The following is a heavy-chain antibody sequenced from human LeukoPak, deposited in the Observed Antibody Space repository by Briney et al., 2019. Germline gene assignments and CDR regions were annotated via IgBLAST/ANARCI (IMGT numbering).Heavy chain of an antibody. CDR2: MSFHGDNK. CDR3: ARDSHTRTTSRGGLDV. V-gene: IGHV3-30*14. D-gene: IGHD1-14*01. Sequence: GGSLRLSCAASGFTFSSYAFLWVRQAPGRGLEWVATMSFHGDNKYYADSVRGRFIVSRDNSRNTLFLQMNSLRPEDTAIYYCARDSHTRTTSRGGLDVWGQGTTVTVSS. CDR1: GFTFSSYA. J-gene: IGHJ6*02.